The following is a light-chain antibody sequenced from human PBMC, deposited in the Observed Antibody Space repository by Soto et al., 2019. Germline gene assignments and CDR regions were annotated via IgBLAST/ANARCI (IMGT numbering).Light chain of an antibody. CDR2: LNSDGSH. J-gene: IGLJ3*02. CDR1: SGHNSYA. V-gene: IGLV4-69*01. CDR3: QTWSTDIRV. Sequence: QSVLTQLPSASASLGASVKLTCPLSSGHNSYAIAWHQQQPEKGPRYLMKLNSDGSHSKGDGIPDRFSGSSSGAERYLTISSLQSEDEADYYCQTWSTDIRVFGGGTKVTVL.